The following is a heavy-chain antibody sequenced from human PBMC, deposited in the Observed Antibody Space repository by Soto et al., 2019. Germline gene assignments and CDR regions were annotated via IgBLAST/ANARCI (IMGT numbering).Heavy chain of an antibody. J-gene: IGHJ5*02. CDR3: ARDHLPTGYSSSAPSHNWFDP. V-gene: IGHV4-31*03. CDR2: IYYSGST. D-gene: IGHD6-13*01. Sequence: SETLSLTCTVSGGSISSGGYYWSWIRQHPGKGLEWIGYIYYSGSTYYNPSLKSRVTISVDTSKNQFSLKLSSVTAADTAVYYCARDHLPTGYSSSAPSHNWFDPWGQGTLVTVSS. CDR1: GGSISSGGYY.